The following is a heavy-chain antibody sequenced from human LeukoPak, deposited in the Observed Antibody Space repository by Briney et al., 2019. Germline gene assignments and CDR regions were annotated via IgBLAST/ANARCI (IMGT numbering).Heavy chain of an antibody. V-gene: IGHV4-59*01. Sequence: SETLSLTCTVSGVSISSYYWSWIRQPPGKGLEWIGYIYYSGSTNYNPSLKSRVTISVDTSKNQFSLKLSSVTAADTAVYYCARDSYYYYGMDVWGQGTTVTVSS. J-gene: IGHJ6*02. CDR2: IYYSGST. CDR1: GVSISSYY. CDR3: ARDSYYYYGMDV.